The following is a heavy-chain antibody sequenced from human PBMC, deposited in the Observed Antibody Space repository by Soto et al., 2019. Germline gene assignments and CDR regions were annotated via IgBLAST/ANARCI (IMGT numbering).Heavy chain of an antibody. J-gene: IGHJ6*02. CDR3: ARDGSTVTTNYNYAMDV. Sequence: EVQLVESGGGLVQPGGSLILSCAASGFTFSTYHMNWVRQAPGKGLEWVSYIHSGGSRIYYADSVKGRFTISRDNAKNSLYLQMNSLRAEDTAVYYCARDGSTVTTNYNYAMDVWGQGTTVTVSS. V-gene: IGHV3-48*03. D-gene: IGHD4-17*01. CDR1: GFTFSTYH. CDR2: IHSGGSRI.